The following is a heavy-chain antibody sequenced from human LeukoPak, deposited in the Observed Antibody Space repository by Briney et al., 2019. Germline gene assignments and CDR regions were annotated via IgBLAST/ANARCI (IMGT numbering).Heavy chain of an antibody. Sequence: GASVKVSCKASGYTFTSYGISWVRQAPGQGLEWMGWISAYNGNTNYAQRLQGRVTMTTDTSTSTACMELRSLRSDDTAVYYCARDSNDYGDYVEGNNFDYWGQGTLVTVSS. D-gene: IGHD4-17*01. CDR1: GYTFTSYG. CDR2: ISAYNGNT. J-gene: IGHJ4*02. V-gene: IGHV1-18*01. CDR3: ARDSNDYGDYVEGNNFDY.